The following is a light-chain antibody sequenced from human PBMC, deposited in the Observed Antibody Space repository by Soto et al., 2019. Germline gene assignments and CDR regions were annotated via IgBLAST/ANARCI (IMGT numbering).Light chain of an antibody. CDR1: QSVNSN. CDR2: GAS. Sequence: EIVMTQSPATLSVSPGESATLSCRASQSVNSNLAWYQQKPGQAPRLLIYGASTRATGLPARFSGRGSGTEFTLTICSLQSEDFAVYYCQQYNNWPPLTFGGGTKVEIK. CDR3: QQYNNWPPLT. J-gene: IGKJ4*01. V-gene: IGKV3-15*01.